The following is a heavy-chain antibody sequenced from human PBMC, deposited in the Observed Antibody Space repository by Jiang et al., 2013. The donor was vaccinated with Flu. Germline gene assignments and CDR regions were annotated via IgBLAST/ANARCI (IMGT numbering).Heavy chain of an antibody. J-gene: IGHJ4*02. CDR3: ARHARTRPLFQDYFDY. V-gene: IGHV4-39*01. CDR1: GGSISSSSYY. Sequence: VKPSETLSLTCTVSGGSISSSSYYWGWIRQPPGKGLEWIGSIYYSGSTYYNPSLKSRVTISVDTSKNQFSLKLSSVTAADTAVYYCARHARTRPLFQDYFDYWGQGTLVTVSS. CDR2: IYYSGST. D-gene: IGHD2-21*01.